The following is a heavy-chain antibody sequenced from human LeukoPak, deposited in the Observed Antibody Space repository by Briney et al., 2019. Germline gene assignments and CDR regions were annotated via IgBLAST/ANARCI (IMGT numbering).Heavy chain of an antibody. CDR3: AKDGVLRFLEWLLGYYFDY. CDR1: GFTFSSYA. V-gene: IGHV3-23*01. CDR2: ISGSGGST. Sequence: GGSLRLSCAASGFTFSSYAMSWVRRAPGKGLEWVSAISGSGGSTYYADSVKGRFTISRDNSKNTLYLQMNSLRAEDTAVYYCAKDGVLRFLEWLLGYYFDYWGQGTLVTVSS. J-gene: IGHJ4*02. D-gene: IGHD3-3*01.